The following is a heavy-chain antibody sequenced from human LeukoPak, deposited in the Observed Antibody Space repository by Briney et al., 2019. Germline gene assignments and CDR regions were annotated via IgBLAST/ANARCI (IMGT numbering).Heavy chain of an antibody. J-gene: IGHJ3*02. D-gene: IGHD3-22*01. CDR3: ARDHHRRHYDSQARDTFDI. Sequence: GGSLRLSCAASGFTFSTYNMNWVRQAPGKGLEWVSSITSSSSYIYYADSVKGRFTISRDNAKSSLYLQMNSLRAEDTAVYYCARDHHRRHYDSQARDTFDIWGQGTMVTVSS. CDR1: GFTFSTYN. V-gene: IGHV3-21*01. CDR2: ITSSSSYI.